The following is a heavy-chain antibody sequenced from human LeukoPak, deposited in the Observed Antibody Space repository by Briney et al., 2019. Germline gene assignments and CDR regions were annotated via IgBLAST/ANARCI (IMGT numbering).Heavy chain of an antibody. Sequence: GGSLRLSCAASGFTFSNYAMSWVRQAPGKGLEWVAGISGSGGSTYYADSVKGRFTISRDNSKNTLYLQMNSLGTEDTAVYYCAKYGTATSDYWGQGTLVTVSS. V-gene: IGHV3-23*01. J-gene: IGHJ4*02. CDR2: ISGSGGST. CDR3: AKYGTATSDY. CDR1: GFTFSNYA. D-gene: IGHD5-12*01.